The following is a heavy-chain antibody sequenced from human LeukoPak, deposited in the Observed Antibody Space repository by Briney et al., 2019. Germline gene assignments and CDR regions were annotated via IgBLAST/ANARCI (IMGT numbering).Heavy chain of an antibody. V-gene: IGHV5-51*01. CDR3: ARRGVDTAMVSYWYFDL. Sequence: GESLQISCKGSGYSFTSYWIGWVRQLPGKGLEWMGIIYPGDSDTRYSPSFQGQVTISADKSISTAYLQWSSLKASDTAMYYCARRGVDTAMVSYWYFDLWGRGTLVTVSS. CDR1: GYSFTSYW. D-gene: IGHD5-18*01. CDR2: IYPGDSDT. J-gene: IGHJ2*01.